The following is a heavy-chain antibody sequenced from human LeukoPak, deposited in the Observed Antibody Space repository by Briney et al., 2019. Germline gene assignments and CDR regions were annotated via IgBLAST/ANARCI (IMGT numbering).Heavy chain of an antibody. V-gene: IGHV3-23*01. Sequence: GGSLRLSCAASGFTFSTYAMNWARQAPGKGLEWVSTISGSGSSTYYADSVEGRFTISRDNSNNTLHLEMNSLRAEDTAIYYCAISRGGDYIYDAFDIWGQGTVVTVSS. CDR3: AISRGGDYIYDAFDI. J-gene: IGHJ3*02. D-gene: IGHD3-16*01. CDR1: GFTFSTYA. CDR2: ISGSGSST.